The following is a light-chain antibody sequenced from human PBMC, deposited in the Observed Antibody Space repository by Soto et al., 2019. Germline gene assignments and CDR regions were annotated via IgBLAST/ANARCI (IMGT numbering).Light chain of an antibody. CDR3: GQFVSSPPRT. Sequence: EIVLTQSPGTLSLSPGEKATLSCRASQSVGDTFLSWYQQKPGLAPRLLIYGVSNRATGIPDRFSGSGSGTDFILTISRLEPEDFALYYCGQFVSSPPRTFGQGTTGEIK. CDR2: GVS. J-gene: IGKJ1*01. CDR1: QSVGDTF. V-gene: IGKV3-20*01.